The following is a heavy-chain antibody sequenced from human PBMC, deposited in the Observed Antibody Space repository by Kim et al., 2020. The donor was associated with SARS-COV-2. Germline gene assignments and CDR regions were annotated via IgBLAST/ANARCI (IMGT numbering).Heavy chain of an antibody. Sequence: GGSLRLSCAASGFTFSSYSMNWVRQAPGKGLEWLSSITGTSNYIYYADSVKGRFTISRDNAKSSLFLQMNSLRVEDTAVYYCANTLAGRGYWGQGTLVTV. D-gene: IGHD6-19*01. CDR1: GFTFSSYS. V-gene: IGHV3-21*01. J-gene: IGHJ4*02. CDR3: ANTLAGRGY. CDR2: ITGTSNYI.